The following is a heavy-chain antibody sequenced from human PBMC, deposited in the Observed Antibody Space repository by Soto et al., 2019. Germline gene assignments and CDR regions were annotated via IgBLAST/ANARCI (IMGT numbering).Heavy chain of an antibody. CDR3: ARVERGTVTTVVDAFDI. CDR1: GGFVSSGSYY. V-gene: IGHV4-34*01. Sequence: QVQLQQWGAGLLKPSETLSLTCAVYGGFVSSGSYYWSWIRQPPVKGLEWIGEMSHSGVTHFNPSLKSGVTSSVDTSKNQFSLKMSSVTAADTALYYCARVERGTVTTVVDAFDIWGPGTMVTVSS. J-gene: IGHJ3*02. CDR2: MSHSGVT. D-gene: IGHD1-1*01.